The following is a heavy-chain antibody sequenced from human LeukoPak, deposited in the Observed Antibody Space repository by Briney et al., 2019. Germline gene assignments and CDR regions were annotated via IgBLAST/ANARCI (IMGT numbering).Heavy chain of an antibody. D-gene: IGHD5-24*01. CDR3: AKGGRWLQFEY. V-gene: IGHV3-21*01. Sequence: GGSLRLSCAASGFSFSSYSMNWVRQAPGKGLEWVSSISSSNSYIYYADSVKGRFTISRDNAKNSVYLQMNSLRAEDTAVYYCAKGGRWLQFEYWGQGTLVTVSS. CDR1: GFSFSSYS. J-gene: IGHJ4*02. CDR2: ISSSNSYI.